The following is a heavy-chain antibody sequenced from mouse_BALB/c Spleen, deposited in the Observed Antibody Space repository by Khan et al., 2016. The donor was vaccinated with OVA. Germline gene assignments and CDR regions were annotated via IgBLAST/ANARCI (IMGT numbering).Heavy chain of an antibody. CDR2: IDPYSGGT. V-gene: IGHV1S135*01. CDR1: GYSFTGYN. J-gene: IGHJ1*01. Sequence: VQLKQSGPELEKPGASVKISCKASGYSFTGYNMNWVKQSNGKSLEWIGNIDPYSGGTSYTQKFKGKASLTVDKSSSTAYIQLKSLTSEDSAVYYGARATWYFDVWGAGTTVTVSS. CDR3: ARATWYFDV.